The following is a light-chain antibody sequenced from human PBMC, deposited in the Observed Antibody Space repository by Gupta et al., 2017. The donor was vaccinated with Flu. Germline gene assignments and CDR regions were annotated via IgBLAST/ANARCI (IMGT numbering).Light chain of an antibody. CDR1: NIGIKS. Sequence: GQTARITCGGDNIGIKSVHWYQQKPGQAPVLVVYDDTARPSGIPERFSGSNSGNTATLTISGAEAGDEADYYCQVWEGSNDREVFASGTKLTVL. J-gene: IGLJ1*01. V-gene: IGLV3-21*02. CDR2: DDT. CDR3: QVWEGSNDREV.